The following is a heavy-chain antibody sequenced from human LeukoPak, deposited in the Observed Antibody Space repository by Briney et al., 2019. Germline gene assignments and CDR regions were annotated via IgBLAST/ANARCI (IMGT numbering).Heavy chain of an antibody. CDR2: IYYSGNT. D-gene: IGHD5-18*01. Sequence: PSETLSLTCIVSGGSISTSAYYWGWIRQPPGEGLQWIGSIYYSGNTYYNSSLKSRVTISVDTSTSQFSLKLSSVTAADTAVYYCARDTAMKRWGQGTLVTVSS. V-gene: IGHV4-39*07. CDR3: ARDTAMKR. CDR1: GGSISTSAYY. J-gene: IGHJ4*02.